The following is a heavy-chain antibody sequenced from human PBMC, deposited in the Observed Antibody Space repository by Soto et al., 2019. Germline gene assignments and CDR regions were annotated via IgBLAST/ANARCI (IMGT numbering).Heavy chain of an antibody. V-gene: IGHV4-59*01. D-gene: IGHD1-26*01. J-gene: IGHJ6*02. Sequence: QVQLQESGPGLVKPSETLSLTCTVSGGSISSYYWSWIRQPPGKGLEWIGYIYYSGSTNYNPSLKSRVTISVDTSKNQFSLKLSSVTAADTAVYYCARDIGSYDSRLAAENYYYGMDVWGQGTTVTVSS. CDR3: ARDIGSYDSRLAAENYYYGMDV. CDR2: IYYSGST. CDR1: GGSISSYY.